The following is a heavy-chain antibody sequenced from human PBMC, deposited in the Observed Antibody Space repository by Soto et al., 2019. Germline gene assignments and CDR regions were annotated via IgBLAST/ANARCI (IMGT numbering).Heavy chain of an antibody. Sequence: ASVQVSCKASGFSFTGYYIHWLRQAPGQGIEWMGWINAHTGGTAYAQKSQGRVTLTRDTSISTAYMTLSSLRSDDTAIYYCAKDLTRQLAYWLDPWGQGTPVTVSS. D-gene: IGHD6-6*01. V-gene: IGHV1-2*02. CDR3: AKDLTRQLAYWLDP. CDR2: INAHTGGT. J-gene: IGHJ5*02. CDR1: GFSFTGYY.